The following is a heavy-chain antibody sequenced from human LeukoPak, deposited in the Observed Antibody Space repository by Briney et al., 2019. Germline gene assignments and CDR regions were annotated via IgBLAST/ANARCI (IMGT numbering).Heavy chain of an antibody. CDR3: TTSPGITVLGVVTDY. D-gene: IGHD3-3*01. Sequence: GGSLRLSCAASGPTFRNAFINRVRQAPGKRRECVGRTESKVDGGTTDYPAPLKGRFTISRDDSENTLYLQMNSVKTEDTGVYYCTTSPGITVLGVVTDYWGQGALVIVSS. J-gene: IGHJ4*02. V-gene: IGHV3-15*04. CDR2: TESKVDGGTT. CDR1: GPTFRNAF.